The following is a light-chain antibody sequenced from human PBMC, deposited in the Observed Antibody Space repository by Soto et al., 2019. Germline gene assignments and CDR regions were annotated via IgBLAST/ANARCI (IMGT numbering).Light chain of an antibody. V-gene: IGKV3-15*01. Sequence: EIVMTQSPATLSVSPGERAALSCRASQTVSGNLAWYQQNPGQAPRLLIYGASTRATGVPARLSGSGSGTEFTLTISSLQSEDFAVYFCQQYNDWPPITFGQGNKLEI. CDR1: QTVSGN. CDR2: GAS. J-gene: IGKJ2*01. CDR3: QQYNDWPPIT.